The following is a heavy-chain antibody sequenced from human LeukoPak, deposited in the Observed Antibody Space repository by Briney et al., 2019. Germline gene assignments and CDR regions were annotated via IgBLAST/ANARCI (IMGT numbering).Heavy chain of an antibody. CDR1: GFTFRSYG. CDR3: ARISSSYDYDY. J-gene: IGHJ4*02. D-gene: IGHD6-6*01. V-gene: IGHV3-64*01. Sequence: PGGSLRLSCAASGFTFRSYGMHWVRQAPGKGLEYVAAISSNGGSTDYANSVKGSFTISRDNSKNTLYLQMGSLRAEDMAVYYCARISSSYDYDYWGQGTLVTVSS. CDR2: ISSNGGST.